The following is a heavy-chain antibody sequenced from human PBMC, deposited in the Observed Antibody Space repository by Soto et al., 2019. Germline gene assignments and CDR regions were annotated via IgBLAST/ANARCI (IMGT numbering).Heavy chain of an antibody. J-gene: IGHJ4*02. CDR3: ARYFTHYYDSSGFDY. D-gene: IGHD3-22*01. CDR1: GGTFSSYA. Sequence: RPSVKVSCKASGGTFSSYAISWVRQAPGQGLEWMGGIIPIFGTANYAQKFQGRVTITADESTSTAYMELSSLRSEDTAVYYCARYFTHYYDSSGFDYWGQGTLVTVSS. CDR2: IIPIFGTA. V-gene: IGHV1-69*13.